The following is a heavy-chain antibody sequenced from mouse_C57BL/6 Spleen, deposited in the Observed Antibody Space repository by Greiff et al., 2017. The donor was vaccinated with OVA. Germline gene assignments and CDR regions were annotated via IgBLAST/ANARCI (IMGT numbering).Heavy chain of an antibody. V-gene: IGHV1-22*01. CDR3: ARAYGSSHYFDY. J-gene: IGHJ2*01. D-gene: IGHD1-1*01. Sequence: EVHLVESGPELVKPGASVKMSCKASGYTFTDYNMHWVKQSHGKSLEWIGYINPNNGGTSYNQKFKGKATLTVNKSSSTAYMELRSLTSEDSAVYYCARAYGSSHYFDYWGQGTTLTVSS. CDR1: GYTFTDYN. CDR2: INPNNGGT.